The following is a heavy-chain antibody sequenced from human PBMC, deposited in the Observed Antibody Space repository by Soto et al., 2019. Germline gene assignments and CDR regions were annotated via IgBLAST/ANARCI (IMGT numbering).Heavy chain of an antibody. Sequence: SETLSLTCTVSGGSISSYYWSWIRQPPGKGLEWIGYIYYSGSTNYNPSLKSRVTISVDTSKNQFSLKLGSVTAADTAGYYLARRWITSFDYWGQGTLVTVSS. V-gene: IGHV4-59*01. CDR1: GGSISSYY. CDR2: IYYSGST. CDR3: ARRWITSFDY. D-gene: IGHD2-2*03. J-gene: IGHJ4*02.